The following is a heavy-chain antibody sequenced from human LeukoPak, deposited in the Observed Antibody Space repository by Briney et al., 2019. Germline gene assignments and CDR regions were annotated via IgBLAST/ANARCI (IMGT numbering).Heavy chain of an antibody. V-gene: IGHV3-74*01. CDR1: GFTFSSDW. J-gene: IGHJ1*01. D-gene: IGHD4-17*01. CDR2: ISTDGSTT. Sequence: GGSLRLSCAASGFTFSSDWMHWVRQAPGKGLVWVSRISTDGSTTTYADSVKGRFTISRDNSKNTLYLQMNSLRTEDTAVYYCVDYGEHWGQGILVTVSS. CDR3: VDYGEH.